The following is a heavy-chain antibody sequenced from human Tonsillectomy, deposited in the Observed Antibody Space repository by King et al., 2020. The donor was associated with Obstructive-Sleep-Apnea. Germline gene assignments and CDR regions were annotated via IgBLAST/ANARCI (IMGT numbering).Heavy chain of an antibody. CDR1: GGSISSYY. J-gene: IGHJ2*01. D-gene: IGHD6-13*01. V-gene: IGHV4-59*01. Sequence: HVQLQESGPGLVKPSETLSLTCTVSGGSISSYYWSWIRQPPGKGLEWIGYIYYSGSTNYNPSLKRRVTISVDTSKNQFSLKLSSVTAADTAVYYCARTLSMAAAGTGWYFDLWGRGTLVTVSS. CDR2: IYYSGST. CDR3: ARTLSMAAAGTGWYFDL.